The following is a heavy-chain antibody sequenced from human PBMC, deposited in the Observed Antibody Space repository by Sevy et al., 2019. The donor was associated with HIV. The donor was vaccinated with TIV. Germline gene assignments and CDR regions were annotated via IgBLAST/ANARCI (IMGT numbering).Heavy chain of an antibody. V-gene: IGHV3-30*18. Sequence: GGSLRLSCAASGFTFSSNGMHWVRQAPGKGLEWVAVISSYGNDKYYADSVKGRFTISRDNAQNTLYLEMNSLRPEDTAVYYCAKESGYTFNWQPGDSWGQGTLVTVSS. CDR1: GFTFSSNG. D-gene: IGHD5-12*01. J-gene: IGHJ4*02. CDR2: ISSYGNDK. CDR3: AKESGYTFNWQPGDS.